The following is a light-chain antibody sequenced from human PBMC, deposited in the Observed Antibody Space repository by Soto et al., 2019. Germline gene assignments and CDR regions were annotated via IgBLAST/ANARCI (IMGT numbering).Light chain of an antibody. V-gene: IGKV1-5*01. J-gene: IGKJ1*01. CDR2: DAS. Sequence: DIQMTQSPSTLSASVGDRVTITCRASQSCSRWLAWYQQKPGKAPKLLIYDASSLESGVPSRFSGSGSGTEFTLTISSLQPDDFATYYCQQYNSYSQTFGQGTKVDIK. CDR1: QSCSRW. CDR3: QQYNSYSQT.